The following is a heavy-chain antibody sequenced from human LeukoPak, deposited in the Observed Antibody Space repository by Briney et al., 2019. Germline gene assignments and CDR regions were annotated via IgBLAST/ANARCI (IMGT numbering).Heavy chain of an antibody. V-gene: IGHV3-33*01. Sequence: GRSLRLSCAASGFTFSGYGMHWVRQAPGKGLEWVAVVRYDGSNIYYADSVKGPFTISRDNSKSTLYLQMNSLRAEHTAVYYCARAGGDYDQIFDYWGQGTLVTVSS. CDR1: GFTFSGYG. D-gene: IGHD4-17*01. J-gene: IGHJ4*02. CDR2: VRYDGSNI. CDR3: ARAGGDYDQIFDY.